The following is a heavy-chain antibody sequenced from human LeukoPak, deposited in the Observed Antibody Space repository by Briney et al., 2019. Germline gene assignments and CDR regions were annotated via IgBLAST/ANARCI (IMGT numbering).Heavy chain of an antibody. Sequence: PGESLKISCKGSGYSFTSYRISWVRQMPGEGLEWMGSIDPSDSYTNFSPSFQGHVTISADKSISTAFLQWSSLKASDTAMYYCARHLSSGLLDYWGQGTLVTVSS. CDR1: GYSFTSYR. D-gene: IGHD6-19*01. V-gene: IGHV5-10-1*01. J-gene: IGHJ4*02. CDR3: ARHLSSGLLDY. CDR2: IDPSDSYT.